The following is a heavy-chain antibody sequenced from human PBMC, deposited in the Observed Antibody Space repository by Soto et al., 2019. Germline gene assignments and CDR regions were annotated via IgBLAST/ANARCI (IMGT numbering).Heavy chain of an antibody. CDR2: IWYDGSHE. J-gene: IGHJ2*01. V-gene: IGHV3-33*01. CDR1: GFIFSNYG. CDR3: ARDRYSYDSRAYQGVDWYFDL. D-gene: IGHD3-22*01. Sequence: QVQLVESGGGVVQPGRSLRLSCAASGFIFSNYGMHWVRQAPGKGLEWVAVIWYDGSHESYADSVKVRFTISRDNSKNTLFLQMNSLRAEDTAVYYCARDRYSYDSRAYQGVDWYFDLWGRGTLVTVSS.